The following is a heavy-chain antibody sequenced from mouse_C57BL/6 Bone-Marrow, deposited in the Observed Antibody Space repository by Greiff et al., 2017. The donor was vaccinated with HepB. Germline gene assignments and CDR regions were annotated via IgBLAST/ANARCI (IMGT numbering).Heavy chain of an antibody. CDR1: GFNIKDYY. J-gene: IGHJ4*01. V-gene: IGHV14-1*01. CDR3: TSTMVTTRPPMDY. Sequence: EVKLVESGAELVRPGASVKLSCTASGFNIKDYYMHWVKQRPEQGLEWIGRIDPEDGDTEYAPKFQGKATMTADTSSNTAYLQLSSLTSEDTAVYYCTSTMVTTRPPMDYWGQGTSVTVSS. CDR2: IDPEDGDT. D-gene: IGHD2-2*01.